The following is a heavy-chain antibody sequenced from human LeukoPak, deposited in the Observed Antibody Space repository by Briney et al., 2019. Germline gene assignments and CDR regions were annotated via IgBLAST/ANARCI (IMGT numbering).Heavy chain of an antibody. Sequence: PGGSLRLSCAASGFTVSSNYMSWVRQAPGKGLEWVSYISSSSSTIYYADSVKGRFTISRDNAKNSLYLQMNSLRAEDTAVYYCASGYSMDYWGQGTLVTVSS. CDR2: ISSSSSTI. CDR1: GFTVSSNY. D-gene: IGHD6-13*01. CDR3: ASGYSMDY. J-gene: IGHJ4*02. V-gene: IGHV3-48*01.